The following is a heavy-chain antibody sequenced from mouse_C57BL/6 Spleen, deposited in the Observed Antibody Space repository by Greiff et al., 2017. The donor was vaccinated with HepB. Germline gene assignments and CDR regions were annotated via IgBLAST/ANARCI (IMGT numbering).Heavy chain of an antibody. Sequence: QVQLQQPGAELVKPGASVKLSCKASGYTFTSYWMHWVKQRPGQGLEWIGMIHPNSGSTNYNEKFKSKATLTVDKSSSTAYMQLSSLTSEDSAVYYCARLPLAGTPDYWGQGTTLTVSS. CDR2: IHPNSGST. D-gene: IGHD4-1*01. J-gene: IGHJ2*01. CDR3: ARLPLAGTPDY. CDR1: GYTFTSYW. V-gene: IGHV1-64*01.